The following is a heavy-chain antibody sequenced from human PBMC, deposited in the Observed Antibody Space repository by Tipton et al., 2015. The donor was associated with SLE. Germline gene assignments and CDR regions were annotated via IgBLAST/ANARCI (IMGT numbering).Heavy chain of an antibody. CDR3: ARTATSGAVGWYFDL. D-gene: IGHD2-15*01. CDR2: IYYSGST. CDR1: GGSISSYY. Sequence: LRLSCTVSGGSISSYYWSWIRQPPGKGLYWIGYIYYSGSTNYNPSLKSRVTISVDTSKNQFSLKLSSVTAADTALYYCARTATSGAVGWYFDLWGRGSLVPVSS. J-gene: IGHJ2*01. V-gene: IGHV4-59*01.